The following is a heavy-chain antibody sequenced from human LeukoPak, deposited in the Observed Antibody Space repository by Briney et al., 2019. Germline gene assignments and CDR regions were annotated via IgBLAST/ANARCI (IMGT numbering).Heavy chain of an antibody. CDR1: GVSISSYY. CDR3: ARHSDDYGGPGPFDY. Sequence: SETLSLTCTVSGVSISSYYWSWIRQPPGKGLEWVGYIYYSGSTNYNPSLKSRVTISVDTSKNQFSLKLSSVTAADTAVYYCARHSDDYGGPGPFDYWGQGTLVTVSS. CDR2: IYYSGST. V-gene: IGHV4-59*08. D-gene: IGHD4-23*01. J-gene: IGHJ4*02.